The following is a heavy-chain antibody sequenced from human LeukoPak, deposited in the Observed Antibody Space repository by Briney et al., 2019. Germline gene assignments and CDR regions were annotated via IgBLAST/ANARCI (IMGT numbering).Heavy chain of an antibody. CDR3: ARGRPYNVGLPPWFDP. V-gene: IGHV4-39*07. Sequence: PSETLSLTCTVSGDSISSGDYYWSWIRQPPGKGLEWIGSIYYSGTTYYNPSLKSRVTISVDTSRNQFSLNLSSMTAADTAVYYCARGRPYNVGLPPWFDPWGQGTLVTVSS. D-gene: IGHD1-14*01. CDR1: GDSISSGDYY. CDR2: IYYSGTT. J-gene: IGHJ5*02.